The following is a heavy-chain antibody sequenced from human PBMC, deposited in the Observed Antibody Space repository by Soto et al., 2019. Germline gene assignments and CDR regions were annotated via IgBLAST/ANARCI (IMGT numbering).Heavy chain of an antibody. V-gene: IGHV3-23*01. Sequence: GGSLRLSCAASGFTFSSYAMSWVRQAPGKGLEWVSAISGSGGSTYYADSVKGRFTISRDNSKNTLYLQMNSLRAEDTAVYYCAKVTYRAGPASGHYYYYGMDVWGQGTTVTVS. CDR1: GFTFSSYA. D-gene: IGHD6-13*01. CDR2: ISGSGGST. CDR3: AKVTYRAGPASGHYYYYGMDV. J-gene: IGHJ6*02.